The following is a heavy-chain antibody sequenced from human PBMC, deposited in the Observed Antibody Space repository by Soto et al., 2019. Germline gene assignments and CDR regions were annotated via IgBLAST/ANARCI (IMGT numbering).Heavy chain of an antibody. J-gene: IGHJ6*03. V-gene: IGHV3-48*01. CDR3: ASRAESGRFDYYYYYMDV. CDR1: GFTFSSYS. Sequence: GGSLRLSCAASGFTFSSYSMNWVRQAPGKGLEWVSYISSSSSTIYYADSVKGRFTISRDNAKNSLYLQMNSLRAEDTAVYYCASRAESGRFDYYYYYMDVWGKGTTVTVSS. D-gene: IGHD3-10*01. CDR2: ISSSSSTI.